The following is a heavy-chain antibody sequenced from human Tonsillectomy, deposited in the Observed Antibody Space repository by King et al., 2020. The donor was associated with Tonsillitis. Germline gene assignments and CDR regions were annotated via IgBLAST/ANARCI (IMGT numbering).Heavy chain of an antibody. J-gene: IGHJ6*02. Sequence: QLVQSGAEVKKPGESLKISCKGSGYSFTSYWIGWVRQLPGKGLEWMGVIHPTDSDTRDSPSFQGQVTISADKSISTAYLQWSSLKASDTAMYYCARLDRDKYDSSGYKTSYFYGMDVWGQGTTVTVSS. CDR3: ARLDRDKYDSSGYKTSYFYGMDV. CDR2: IHPTDSDT. V-gene: IGHV5-51*01. CDR1: GYSFTSYW. D-gene: IGHD3-22*01.